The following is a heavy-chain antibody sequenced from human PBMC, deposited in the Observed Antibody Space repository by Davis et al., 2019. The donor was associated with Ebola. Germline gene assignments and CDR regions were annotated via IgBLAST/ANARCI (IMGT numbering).Heavy chain of an antibody. Sequence: GESLKISCAASGFTFSSYSMNWARQAPGKGLEWVSSISSSSSYIYYADSVKGRFTISRDNAKNSLYLQMNSLRAEDTAVYYCARVRITMVRGVTYYYYYGMDVWGQGTTVTVSS. CDR1: GFTFSSYS. V-gene: IGHV3-21*01. D-gene: IGHD3-10*01. J-gene: IGHJ6*02. CDR3: ARVRITMVRGVTYYYYYGMDV. CDR2: ISSSSSYI.